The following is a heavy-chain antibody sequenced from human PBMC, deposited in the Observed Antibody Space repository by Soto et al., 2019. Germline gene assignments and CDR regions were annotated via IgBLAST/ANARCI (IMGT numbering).Heavy chain of an antibody. CDR1: GGSFSGYY. J-gene: IGHJ3*02. D-gene: IGHD4-17*01. V-gene: IGHV4-34*01. Sequence: QVQLQQWGAGLLKPSETLSLTCAVYGGSFSGYYWSWIRQPPGKGLEWIGEINHSGSTNYNPSLKIRVTISVDTSKNQFSLKLSSVTAADTAVYYCARGYGDAFGAFDIWGQGTMVTVSS. CDR2: INHSGST. CDR3: ARGYGDAFGAFDI.